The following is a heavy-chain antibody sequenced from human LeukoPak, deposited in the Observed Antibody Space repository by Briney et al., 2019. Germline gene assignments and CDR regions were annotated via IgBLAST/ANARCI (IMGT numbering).Heavy chain of an antibody. CDR1: GFTFSDYY. J-gene: IGHJ4*02. CDR3: ARDTVAVNFHFDS. D-gene: IGHD4-11*01. V-gene: IGHV3-11*04. Sequence: GGSLRLSCAASGFTFSDYYMTWIRQAPGKGLEWVSSISSSGTTIYYADSVKGRFTISRDDTKYSLYLQMSSLRAEDTAVYYCARDTVAVNFHFDSWGQGTLVSVSS. CDR2: ISSSGTTI.